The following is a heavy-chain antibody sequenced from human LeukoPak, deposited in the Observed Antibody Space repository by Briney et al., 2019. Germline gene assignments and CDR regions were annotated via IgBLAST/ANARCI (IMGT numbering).Heavy chain of an antibody. D-gene: IGHD4-17*01. Sequence: PGGSLRLSCAASGFTFSSYDMHWVRQATGKGLEWVSAIGTAGDTYYPGSVKGRFTISRENAKNSLYLRMNSLRAGDTAVYYCARTSDYGDFVDAFDIWGQGTMVTVSS. CDR1: GFTFSSYD. J-gene: IGHJ3*02. V-gene: IGHV3-13*01. CDR3: ARTSDYGDFVDAFDI. CDR2: IGTAGDT.